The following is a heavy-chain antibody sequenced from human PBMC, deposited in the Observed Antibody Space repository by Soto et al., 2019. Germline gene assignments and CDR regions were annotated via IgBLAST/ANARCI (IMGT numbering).Heavy chain of an antibody. Sequence: PGESLKISFKASGYIIKNYWIGWVRQMPGQGLEWMGIIFPGDSDTRYSPSFQGQVTISADKSISTAYLQWSSLKASDTAMYYCARVPYSNQVYYGMDVWGQGTTVTVSS. CDR1: GYIIKNYW. V-gene: IGHV5-51*01. J-gene: IGHJ6*02. CDR3: ARVPYSNQVYYGMDV. D-gene: IGHD4-4*01. CDR2: IFPGDSDT.